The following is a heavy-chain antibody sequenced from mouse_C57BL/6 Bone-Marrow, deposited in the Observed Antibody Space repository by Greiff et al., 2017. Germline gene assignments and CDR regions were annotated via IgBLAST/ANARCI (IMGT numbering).Heavy chain of an antibody. J-gene: IGHJ2*01. D-gene: IGHD1-1*01. Sequence: EVQVVESGGDLVKPGGSLKLSCAASGFTFSSYGMSWVRQTPDKRLEWVATISSGGSYTYYPDSVKGRFTISRDNAKNTLYLQMSSLKSEDTAMYYCARQSTTVVATDFDYWGQGTTLTVSS. CDR1: GFTFSSYG. CDR2: ISSGGSYT. V-gene: IGHV5-6*01. CDR3: ARQSTTVVATDFDY.